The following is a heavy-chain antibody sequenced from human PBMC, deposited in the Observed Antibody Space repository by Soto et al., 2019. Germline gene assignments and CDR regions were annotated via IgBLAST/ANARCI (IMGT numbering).Heavy chain of an antibody. V-gene: IGHV4-59*01. J-gene: IGHJ4*02. CDR3: AREHPYYGSGSLIDY. D-gene: IGHD3-10*01. CDR1: GGSISSYY. Sequence: SETLSLTCTVSGGSISSYYWSWIRQPPGKGLEWIGYIYYSGSTNYNPSLKSRVTISVDTSKNQFSLKLSSVTAADTAVYYCAREHPYYGSGSLIDYWGQGTLVTVSS. CDR2: IYYSGST.